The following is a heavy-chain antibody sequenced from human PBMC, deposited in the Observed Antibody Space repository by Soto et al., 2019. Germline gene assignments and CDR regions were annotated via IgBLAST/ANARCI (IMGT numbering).Heavy chain of an antibody. CDR2: ISSSGGTI. D-gene: IGHD4-17*01. CDR3: ARVRLAYGDIDY. Sequence: EVQLVESGGGLVQPGGSLRLSCAASGFTFSSYEMNWVRQAPGKGLEWVSYISSSGGTIYYADSVKGRFTISRDNAKNSLFLQMNSLRAEDTAVYYCARVRLAYGDIDYWGQGTLVTVSS. CDR1: GFTFSSYE. J-gene: IGHJ4*02. V-gene: IGHV3-48*03.